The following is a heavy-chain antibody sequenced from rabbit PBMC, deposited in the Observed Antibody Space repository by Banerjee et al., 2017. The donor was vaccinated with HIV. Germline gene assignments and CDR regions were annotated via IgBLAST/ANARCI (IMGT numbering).Heavy chain of an antibody. CDR2: IYAGSSINT. CDR1: GFDFSSNA. Sequence: QEQLVESGGGLVQPEGSLALTCKASGFDFSSNAMCWVRQAPGKGPEWIACIYAGSSINTYYASWVNGRFTISKTSSTVTLQMTSLTAADTATYFCGRSYGAVAYAYSIDLWGQGTLVTVS. V-gene: IGHV1S47*01. D-gene: IGHD6-1*01. CDR3: GRSYGAVAYAYSIDL. J-gene: IGHJ3*01.